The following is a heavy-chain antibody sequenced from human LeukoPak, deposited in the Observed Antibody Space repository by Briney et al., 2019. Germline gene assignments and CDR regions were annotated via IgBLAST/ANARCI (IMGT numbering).Heavy chain of an antibody. D-gene: IGHD3-22*01. CDR3: AKDYYDSSGYPEYFQH. V-gene: IGHV3-9*01. J-gene: IGHJ1*01. Sequence: PGGSLRLSCAASGFTFDDYAMPWVRQAPGKGLEWVSGISWNSGSIGYADSVKGRFTISRDNAKNSLYLQMNSLRAEDTALYYCAKDYYDSSGYPEYFQHWGQGTLVTVSS. CDR2: ISWNSGSI. CDR1: GFTFDDYA.